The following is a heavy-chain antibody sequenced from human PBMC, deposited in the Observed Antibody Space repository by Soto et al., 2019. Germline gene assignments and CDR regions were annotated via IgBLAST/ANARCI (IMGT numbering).Heavy chain of an antibody. J-gene: IGHJ4*02. CDR2: IYSGGST. V-gene: IGHV3-53*01. CDR3: AAGVEYSISSLDY. D-gene: IGHD6-6*01. Sequence: EVQLVESGGGLIQPGGSLRLSCAASGFTVSSNYMSWVRQAPGKGLEWVSVIYSGGSTYYADSVKGRFTISRDNSKNTLYLQMNSLRAEDTAVYYCAAGVEYSISSLDYWGQGTLVTVSS. CDR1: GFTVSSNY.